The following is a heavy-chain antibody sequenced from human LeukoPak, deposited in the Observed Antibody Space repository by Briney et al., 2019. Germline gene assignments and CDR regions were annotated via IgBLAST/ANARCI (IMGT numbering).Heavy chain of an antibody. CDR3: AGLKLYFVDI. CDR1: GGSISSSSYY. Sequence: SETLSLTCTVSGGSISSSSYYWGWIRQPPGKGLEWIGSIYYSGSTYYNPSLKSRVTIFVDTSNNHFSLMLSSVTAADTAVYYCAGLKLYFVDIWGQGTMVTVSS. J-gene: IGHJ3*02. V-gene: IGHV4-39*02. CDR2: IYYSGST. D-gene: IGHD3-9*01.